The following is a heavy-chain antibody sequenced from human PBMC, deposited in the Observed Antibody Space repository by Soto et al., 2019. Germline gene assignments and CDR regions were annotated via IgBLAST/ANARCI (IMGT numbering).Heavy chain of an antibody. Sequence: GGSLRLSCAGSGFSFSDYAIHWVRQVPGKGLEWVAAISHDAGKTYYADSVKGRFTISRDNSKNTLYLQMNSLRVEDTAMYYCAKDRYCRDDVCSGSFDPWGQGTLVTVSS. V-gene: IGHV3-30*18. CDR1: GFSFSDYA. D-gene: IGHD2-21*01. CDR2: ISHDAGKT. CDR3: AKDRYCRDDVCSGSFDP. J-gene: IGHJ5*02.